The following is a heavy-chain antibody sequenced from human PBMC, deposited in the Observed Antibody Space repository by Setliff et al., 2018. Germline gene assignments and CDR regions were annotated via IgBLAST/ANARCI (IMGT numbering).Heavy chain of an antibody. CDR2: STSRGRSYTT. CDR3: TKSYSNISPWDYYMDV. V-gene: IGHV3-72*01. J-gene: IGHJ6*03. D-gene: IGHD2-21*01. CDR1: GFSVSEHY. Sequence: PGGSLRLSCAASGFSVSEHYIDWVRQAPGKGLEWVARSTSRGRSYTTEYAASVKGRFTISREDLKNSLDLQMNTLKTEDSAVYFCTKSYSNISPWDYYMDVWGKGTTVTVSS.